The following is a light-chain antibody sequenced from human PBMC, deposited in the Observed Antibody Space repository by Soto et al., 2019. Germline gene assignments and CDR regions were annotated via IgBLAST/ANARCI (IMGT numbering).Light chain of an antibody. CDR3: QHYNTYPIT. Sequence: DIQMTQSPSSLSAFVGARVTITCRASQAISNYVAWFQQKPGKAPKSLIYGASSLRGGVPSKFSGSGSGTDFTLTITNLQPEDAATYYCQHYNTYPITFGQGTRLEI. J-gene: IGKJ5*01. V-gene: IGKV1-16*02. CDR1: QAISNY. CDR2: GAS.